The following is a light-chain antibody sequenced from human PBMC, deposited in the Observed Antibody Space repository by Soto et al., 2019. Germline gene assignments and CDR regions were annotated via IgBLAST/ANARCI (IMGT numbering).Light chain of an antibody. J-gene: IGLJ2*01. CDR1: SSDVGSYNR. Sequence: QSVLTQPPSVSGSPGQSVTISCTGTSSDVGSYNRVSWYQQPPGTAPKLMIYEVSNRPSGVPDRFSGSKSGNTASLTISGLQAEDEADYYCSSYTRSSTLVFGGGTQPTVL. CDR3: SSYTRSSTLV. CDR2: EVS. V-gene: IGLV2-18*02.